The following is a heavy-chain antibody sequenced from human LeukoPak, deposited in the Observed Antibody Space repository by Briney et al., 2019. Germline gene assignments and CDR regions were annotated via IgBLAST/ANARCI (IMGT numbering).Heavy chain of an antibody. CDR3: TGGTTVTTLDY. D-gene: IGHD4-17*01. V-gene: IGHV3-73*01. CDR2: NRRKAGSYAT. Sequence: GGSLRLSCVASGFTFSGSAMHWVRQASGIGLQWAARNRRKAGSYATEYVPSEKGRSTISREKSKNTAYLQMNSLKTEDTAVYYCTGGTTVTTLDYWGQGTLVTVSS. J-gene: IGHJ4*02. CDR1: GFTFSGSA.